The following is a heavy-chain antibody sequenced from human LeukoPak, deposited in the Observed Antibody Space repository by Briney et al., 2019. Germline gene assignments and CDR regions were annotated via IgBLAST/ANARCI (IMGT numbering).Heavy chain of an antibody. V-gene: IGHV1-69*05. CDR1: GGTFISYA. CDR3: ARGTGADYYDSSGYHMGAFDI. D-gene: IGHD3-22*01. Sequence: ASVKVTCKASGGTFISYAISWLRQAPGQGLEWMGRIIPIFGTANYAQKFRGRVTITTDESTSTAYMELSSLRSDDKAVYYCARGTGADYYDSSGYHMGAFDIWGQGTMVTVSS. J-gene: IGHJ3*02. CDR2: IIPIFGTA.